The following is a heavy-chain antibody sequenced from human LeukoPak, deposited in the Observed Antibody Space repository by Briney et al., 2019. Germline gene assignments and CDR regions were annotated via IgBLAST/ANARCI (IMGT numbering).Heavy chain of an antibody. V-gene: IGHV4-4*07. CDR1: SDSISTYD. CDR2: IFTSGSA. J-gene: IGHJ4*02. Sequence: SETLSLTCSVSSDSISTYDWSWIRQPAGKGLEWLGQIFTSGSATYNSSLKSRLTTSVDKSKNQVSLKLISVTAADTAINYCARHSPSGWYFFDFWGRGTLVTVSS. D-gene: IGHD6-19*01. CDR3: ARHSPSGWYFFDF.